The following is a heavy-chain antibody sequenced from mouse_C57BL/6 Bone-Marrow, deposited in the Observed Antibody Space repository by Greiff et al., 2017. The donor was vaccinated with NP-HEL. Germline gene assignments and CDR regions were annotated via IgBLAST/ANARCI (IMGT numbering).Heavy chain of an antibody. D-gene: IGHD4-1*01. V-gene: IGHV1-82*01. Sequence: VKLMESGPELVKPGASVKISCKASGYAFSSSWMNWVKQRPGKGLEWIGRIYPGDGDTNYNGKFKGKATLTADKSSSTAYMQLSSLTSEDSAVYFCAIKLGSHWGQGTTLTVSS. J-gene: IGHJ2*01. CDR1: GYAFSSSW. CDR3: AIKLGSH. CDR2: IYPGDGDT.